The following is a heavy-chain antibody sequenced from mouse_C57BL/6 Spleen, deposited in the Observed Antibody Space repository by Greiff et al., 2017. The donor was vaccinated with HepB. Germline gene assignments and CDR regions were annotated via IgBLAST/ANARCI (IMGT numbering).Heavy chain of an antibody. CDR3: ARHEDGYAYFDY. CDR2: ISSGGSYT. CDR1: GFTFSSYG. D-gene: IGHD2-2*01. Sequence: EVNLVESGGDLVKPGGSLKLSCAASGFTFSSYGMSWVRQTPDKRLEWVATISSGGSYTYYPDSVKGRFTISRDNAKNTLYLQMSSLKSEDTAMYYCARHEDGYAYFDYWGQGTTLTVSS. V-gene: IGHV5-6*01. J-gene: IGHJ2*01.